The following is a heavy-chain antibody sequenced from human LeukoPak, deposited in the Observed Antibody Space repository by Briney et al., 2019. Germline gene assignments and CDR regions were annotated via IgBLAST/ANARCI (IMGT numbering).Heavy chain of an antibody. CDR1: GFTFSSYA. CDR3: AKETGQWLGPNYYYMDV. CDR2: VSGRGDNT. D-gene: IGHD6-19*01. J-gene: IGHJ6*03. Sequence: GGSLRLSCAASGFTFSSYAMSWVRRAPGKGLEWVSAVSGRGDNTYYADSVKGRFTISRDNSKNTLYLQMNSLRAEDTAVYYCAKETGQWLGPNYYYMDVWGKGTTVTVSS. V-gene: IGHV3-23*01.